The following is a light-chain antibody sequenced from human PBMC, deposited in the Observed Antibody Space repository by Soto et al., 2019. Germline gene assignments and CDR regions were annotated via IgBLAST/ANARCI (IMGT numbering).Light chain of an antibody. Sequence: QSVLTQPPSVSAAPGQKVTISCSGSSSNSGNNYVSWYQQLPGTAPKLLIYDNNKRPSGIPDRFSGSKSGTSATLGITGLQTGDEADYYCGTWDSSLTFVVFGGGTKLTVL. CDR1: SSNSGNNY. CDR2: DNN. CDR3: GTWDSSLTFVV. V-gene: IGLV1-51*01. J-gene: IGLJ2*01.